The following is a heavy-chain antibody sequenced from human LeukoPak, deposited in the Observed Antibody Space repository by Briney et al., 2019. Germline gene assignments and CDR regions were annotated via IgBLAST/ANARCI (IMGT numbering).Heavy chain of an antibody. CDR1: GYTFTGYY. D-gene: IGHD1-26*01. V-gene: IGHV1-2*02. J-gene: IGHJ4*02. Sequence: ASVKVSCKASGYTFTGYYMHWVRQAPGQGLEWMGWINPNRGGANYAQKFQGRVTMTRDTSISTAYIELSRLRSEDTGAYYCARDSSIVGALFDYWGQGALVTVSS. CDR3: ARDSSIVGALFDY. CDR2: INPNRGGA.